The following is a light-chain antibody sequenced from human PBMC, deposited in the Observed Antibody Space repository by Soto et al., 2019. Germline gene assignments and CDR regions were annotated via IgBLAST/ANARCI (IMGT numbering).Light chain of an antibody. CDR2: EVN. J-gene: IGLJ1*01. CDR3: SSYAGSSNV. Sequence: QSVLTQPPSASGSPGQSVAISCTGTSSDVGGYNYVSWYQQHPGKAPKLMIYEVNKRPSGVPDRFSGSKSGNTASLTVSGLQAEDEAGYYCSSYAGSSNVFGTGTTVTVL. V-gene: IGLV2-8*01. CDR1: SSDVGGYNY.